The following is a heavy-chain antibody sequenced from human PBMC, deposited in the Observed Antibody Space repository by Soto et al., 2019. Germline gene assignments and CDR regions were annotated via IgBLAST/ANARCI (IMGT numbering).Heavy chain of an antibody. CDR2: IFPLTDIP. V-gene: IGHV1-69*02. Sequence: QVQLVQSGAEVKKPGSSVKVSCKASGGTFRNYPINWVRQAPGHGLEWMGSIFPLTDIPDYAQNFQARRTISADKSTSTAYMELSSLTSDDTAMYLCARGPLVVLNYFESWGQGTLVTVSS. J-gene: IGHJ4*02. CDR3: ARGPLVVLNYFES. CDR1: GGTFRNYP.